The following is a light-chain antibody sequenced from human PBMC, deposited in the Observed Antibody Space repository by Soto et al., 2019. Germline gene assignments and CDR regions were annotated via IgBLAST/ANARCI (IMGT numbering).Light chain of an antibody. CDR1: QIINTW. Sequence: DIQMTQSPSSLSASVGDRVTITCRASQIINTWLAWYQQKPGKAPKLLIYRASNLVNGVPSRFSGSGSGTEFTLTISSLQPDDFSIYYCQQYETYSVTFGPGTKVDL. V-gene: IGKV1-5*03. J-gene: IGKJ3*01. CDR2: RAS. CDR3: QQYETYSVT.